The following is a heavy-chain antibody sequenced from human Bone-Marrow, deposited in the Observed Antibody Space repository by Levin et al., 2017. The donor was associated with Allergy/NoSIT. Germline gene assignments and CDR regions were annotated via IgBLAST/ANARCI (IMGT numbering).Heavy chain of an antibody. Sequence: PGESLKISCRGSGFTFGDCALTWVRQASGKGLEWLGFIRDSGFGGTTEYAASVKGRFTISRDDSKSIAYLQMNDLKIEDTAVYYCTTADSAVKFDYWGQGVQVTVS. J-gene: IGHJ4*02. CDR2: IRDSGFGGTT. CDR3: TTADSAVKFDY. D-gene: IGHD1-14*01. V-gene: IGHV3-49*04. CDR1: GFTFGDCA.